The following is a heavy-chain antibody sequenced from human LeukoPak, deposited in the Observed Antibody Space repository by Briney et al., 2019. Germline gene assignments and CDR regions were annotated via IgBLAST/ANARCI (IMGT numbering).Heavy chain of an antibody. Sequence: SETLSLTCTVSGGSISSYYWSWIRQPAGKGLEWIGRMYITGNTNYNPSLKSRVTMSLDTSKNHFSLKLSSVTAADTAVYYCARDSTASSPWYFPLWGRGTLVTVSS. D-gene: IGHD2-21*02. CDR2: MYITGNT. V-gene: IGHV4-4*07. J-gene: IGHJ2*01. CDR1: GGSISSYY. CDR3: ARDSTASSPWYFPL.